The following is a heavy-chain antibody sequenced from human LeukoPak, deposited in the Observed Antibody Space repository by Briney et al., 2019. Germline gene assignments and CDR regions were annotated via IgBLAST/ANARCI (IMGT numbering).Heavy chain of an antibody. CDR1: GFTFSSYA. Sequence: GGSLRLSCAASGFTFSSYAMHWVRQAPGKGLEWVAVISYDGSNKYYADSVKGRFTISRDNSKNTLYLQMNSLRAEDTAVYYCARDQESFYEVAATDAYYYYGMDVWGQGTTVTVSS. CDR3: ARDQESFYEVAATDAYYYYGMDV. J-gene: IGHJ6*02. V-gene: IGHV3-30*04. D-gene: IGHD2-15*01. CDR2: ISYDGSNK.